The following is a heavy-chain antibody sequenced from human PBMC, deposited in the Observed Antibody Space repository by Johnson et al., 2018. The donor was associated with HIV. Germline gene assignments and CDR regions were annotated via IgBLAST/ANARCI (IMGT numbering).Heavy chain of an antibody. D-gene: IGHD4-17*01. CDR1: GFTVSSNY. J-gene: IGHJ3*02. Sequence: VQLVESGGGLIQPGGSLRLSCAASGFTVSSNYMSWVRQAPGKGLEWVANIKQDGSEKYYVDSVKGRFTISRDNSKNTLYLQMNSLRAEDTAVYYCARSTVTTFIVFDIWGQGTMVTVSS. CDR2: IKQDGSEK. CDR3: ARSTVTTFIVFDI. V-gene: IGHV3-7*01.